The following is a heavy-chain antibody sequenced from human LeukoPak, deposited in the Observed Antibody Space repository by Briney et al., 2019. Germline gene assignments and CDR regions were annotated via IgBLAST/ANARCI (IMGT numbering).Heavy chain of an antibody. CDR1: GGSISSYY. Sequence: SETLSLTCTVSGGSISSYYWSWIRQPPGKGLEWIGYIYYSGSTNYNPSLKSRVTISVDTSKNQFSLKLSSVTAADTAVYYCARDLSSGYDRAYYGMDVWGQGTTVTVSS. V-gene: IGHV4-59*12. CDR2: IYYSGST. D-gene: IGHD5-12*01. J-gene: IGHJ6*02. CDR3: ARDLSSGYDRAYYGMDV.